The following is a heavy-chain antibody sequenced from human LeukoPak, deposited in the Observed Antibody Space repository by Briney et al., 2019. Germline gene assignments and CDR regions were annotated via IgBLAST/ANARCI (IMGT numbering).Heavy chain of an antibody. Sequence: PGGSLRLSCAASGFTFSSYSMNWVRQAPGKGLEWVSYISSSSSTIYYADSVKGRFTISRDNAKNSLYLQMNSLRAEDTAVYYCAKVGGGGSSWFDYWGQGTLVTVSS. V-gene: IGHV3-48*01. CDR2: ISSSSSTI. CDR3: AKVGGGGSSWFDY. CDR1: GFTFSSYS. D-gene: IGHD6-13*01. J-gene: IGHJ4*02.